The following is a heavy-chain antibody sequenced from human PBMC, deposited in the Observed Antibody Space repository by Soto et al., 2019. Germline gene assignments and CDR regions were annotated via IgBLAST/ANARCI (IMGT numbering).Heavy chain of an antibody. CDR2: IDPSDSYT. D-gene: IGHD3-9*01. CDR1: GYSFTSYW. J-gene: IGHJ6*02. Sequence: GESLKISCKGSGYSFTSYWISWVRQMPGKGLEWMGRIDPSDSYTNYSPSFQGHVTISADKSISTAYLQWSSLKASDTAMYYCARDYDILTVYYISHYYYYYGMDVWGQGTTVTVS. CDR3: ARDYDILTVYYISHYYYYYGMDV. V-gene: IGHV5-10-1*01.